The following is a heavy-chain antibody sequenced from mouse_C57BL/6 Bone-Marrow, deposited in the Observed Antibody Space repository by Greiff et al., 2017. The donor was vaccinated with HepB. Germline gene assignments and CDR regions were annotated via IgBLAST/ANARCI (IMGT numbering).Heavy chain of an antibody. CDR3: AILWFAY. V-gene: IGHV1-76*01. Sequence: VKLVESGAELVRPGASVKLSCKASGYTFTDYYINWVKQRPGQGLEWIARIYPGSGNTYYNEKFKGKATLTAEKSSSTAYMQLSSLTSEDSAVYFCAILWFAYWGQGTLVTVSA. CDR1: GYTFTDYY. CDR2: IYPGSGNT. J-gene: IGHJ3*01.